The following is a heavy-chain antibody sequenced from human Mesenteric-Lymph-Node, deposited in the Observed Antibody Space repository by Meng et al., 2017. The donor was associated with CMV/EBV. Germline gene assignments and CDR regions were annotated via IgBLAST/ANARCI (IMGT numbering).Heavy chain of an antibody. V-gene: IGHV4-38-2*01. J-gene: IGHJ4*02. CDR1: GYSITSNYY. D-gene: IGHD2-8*01. CDR2: MYHNLAT. CDR3: ARNPRTNGVFHFDY. Sequence: SETLSLTCSVSGYSITSNYYWAWIRQPPGERLEWIASMYHNLATYYNPSLKSRVTISLDTSKNQFSLKLTSVTAADTAVYYCARNPRTNGVFHFDYWGQGMLVTVSS.